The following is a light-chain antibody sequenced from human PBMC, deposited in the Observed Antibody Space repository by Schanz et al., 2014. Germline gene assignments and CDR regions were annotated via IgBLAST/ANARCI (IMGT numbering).Light chain of an antibody. CDR2: EVS. CDR3: AAWDDSLSAWL. V-gene: IGLV2-8*01. CDR1: SSDVGGYNY. J-gene: IGLJ3*02. Sequence: QSALTQPPSASGSPGQSVTISCTGTSSDVGGYNYVSWYQQYSGKVPKLMIYEVSKRPSGVPDRFSGSKSGSTASLTVSGLQADDEADYYCAAWDDSLSAWLFGGGTKLTVL.